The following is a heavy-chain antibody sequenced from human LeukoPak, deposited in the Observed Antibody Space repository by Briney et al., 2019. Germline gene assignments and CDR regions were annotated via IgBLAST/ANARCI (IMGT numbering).Heavy chain of an antibody. CDR2: IRYDGSNK. CDR1: GFTFSSYG. CDR3: ARAMADIKRGGTRRKYYYYMDV. Sequence: GGSLRLSCAASGFTFSSYGMHWVRQAPGKGLEWAAFIRYDGSNKYYADSVKGRFTISRDNSKNTLYLQMNSLRAEDTAVYYCARAMADIKRGGTRRKYYYYMDVWGKGTTVTVSS. V-gene: IGHV3-30*02. D-gene: IGHD1/OR15-1a*01. J-gene: IGHJ6*03.